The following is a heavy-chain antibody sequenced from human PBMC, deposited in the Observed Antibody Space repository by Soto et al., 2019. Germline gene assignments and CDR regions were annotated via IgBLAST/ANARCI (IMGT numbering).Heavy chain of an antibody. CDR2: INHSGST. J-gene: IGHJ4*02. CDR3: ARDKITGLFDY. V-gene: IGHV4-34*01. Sequence: SEILSLTCAVYGGSFSGYYWTWIHQPPGTGLEWIGEINHSGSTNYNPSLKSRVTISVDTSKNQFSLKLTSVTAADTAVYYCARDKITGLFDYWGQGTLVTVSS. CDR1: GGSFSGYY. D-gene: IGHD2-8*02.